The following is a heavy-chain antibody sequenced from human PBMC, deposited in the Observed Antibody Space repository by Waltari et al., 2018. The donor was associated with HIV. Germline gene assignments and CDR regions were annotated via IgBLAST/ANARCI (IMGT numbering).Heavy chain of an antibody. CDR3: ARHVRSSIWFDY. J-gene: IGHJ5*01. CDR1: GGSISSSSYY. V-gene: IGHV4-39*01. CDR2: IYYSGST. D-gene: IGHD3-10*02. Sequence: QLQLQESGPGLVKPSETLSLTCAVSGGSISSSSYYWGWIRQPPGKGLGWIGSIYYSGSTYDNPSLKSRVTISVDTSKNQFSLKLSSVTAADTAVYYCARHVRSSIWFDYWGQGTLVTVSS.